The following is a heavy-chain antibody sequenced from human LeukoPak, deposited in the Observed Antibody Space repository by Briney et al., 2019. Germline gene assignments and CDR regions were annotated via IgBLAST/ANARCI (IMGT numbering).Heavy chain of an antibody. CDR3: AKEVYYFDTSGLYSFAFDI. CDR2: ISASGGST. J-gene: IGHJ3*02. CDR1: GFTFSSYW. Sequence: PGGSLRLSCAASGFTFSSYWMLWVRQAPGKGLEWVSAISASGGSTYYADSVKGRFTISRDNSKNTLYLQMNSLRVEDTAVYYCAKEVYYFDTSGLYSFAFDIWGQGTMVTVPS. V-gene: IGHV3-23*01. D-gene: IGHD3-22*01.